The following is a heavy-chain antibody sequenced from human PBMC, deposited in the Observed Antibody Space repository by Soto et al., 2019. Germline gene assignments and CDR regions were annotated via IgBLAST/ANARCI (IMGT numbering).Heavy chain of an antibody. V-gene: IGHV4-30-2*01. CDR1: GGSISNGGYS. Sequence: SETLSLTCAVSGGSISNGGYSWSWLRQPPGKGLEWIGFISHSGNTYYNPSLRSRVIISIDKSRNHFSLGLKSVTAADTAVYYCARTSYDILTGRLDAFDVWGQGTMVTVSS. CDR3: ARTSYDILTGRLDAFDV. J-gene: IGHJ3*01. CDR2: ISHSGNT. D-gene: IGHD3-9*01.